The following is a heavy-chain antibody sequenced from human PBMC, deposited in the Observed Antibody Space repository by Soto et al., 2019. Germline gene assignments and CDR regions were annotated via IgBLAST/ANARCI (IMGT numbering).Heavy chain of an antibody. CDR3: ERKGEVILRMHNGIDI. D-gene: IGHD2-8*01. J-gene: IGHJ3*02. CDR2: INPNSGGT. V-gene: IGHV1-2*04. Sequence: ASVKVSCKGSGYTFTGHYMHWVRQAPGQGLEWMGWINPNSGGTKYAQKFQGWVTMTRDTSISTAYMELSRLKSDETAVYYCERKGEVILRMHNGIDIWGPGTMVTVSS. CDR1: GYTFTGHY.